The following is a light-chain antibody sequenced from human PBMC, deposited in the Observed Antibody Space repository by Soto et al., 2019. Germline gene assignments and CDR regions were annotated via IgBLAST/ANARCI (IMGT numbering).Light chain of an antibody. Sequence: EIVMTQSPATLSVSPVERATLSCMASQSVSGNLAWYQQKPGQAPRLLIYGASTRATGIPARFSGSGSGTEFTLTISSLQSEDFAVYYCQQYNTWPLNFGGGTKVEIK. CDR1: QSVSGN. CDR2: GAS. J-gene: IGKJ4*01. CDR3: QQYNTWPLN. V-gene: IGKV3-15*01.